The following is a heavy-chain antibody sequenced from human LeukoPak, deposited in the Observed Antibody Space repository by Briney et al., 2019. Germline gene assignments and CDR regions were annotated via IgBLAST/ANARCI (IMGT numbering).Heavy chain of an antibody. J-gene: IGHJ5*02. CDR3: ARGLFAIREYWFDP. CDR1: GYTFTSYD. Sequence: ASAKVSCKASGYTFTSYDINWVRQATGQGLEWMGWMNPNSGNTGYAQKFQGRVTITRNTSISTAYMELSSLRSEDTAVYYCARGLFAIREYWFDPRGQGTLVTVSS. D-gene: IGHD3-10*01. V-gene: IGHV1-8*03. CDR2: MNPNSGNT.